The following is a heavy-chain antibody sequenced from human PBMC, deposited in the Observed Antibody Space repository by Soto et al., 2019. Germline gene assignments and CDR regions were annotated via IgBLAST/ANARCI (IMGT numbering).Heavy chain of an antibody. V-gene: IGHV4-28*01. CDR3: ARNNHYITSPHPGNWFDP. CDR1: GYSISSSDW. CDR2: IYYSGST. Sequence: QVQLQESGPGLVKPSDTLSLTCAVSGYSISSSDWWGWIRQPPGKGLEWIGYIYYSGSTFYNPSLKSLVTMSVDTSKNQFSLKLNSVTAVDTAVYYCARNNHYITSPHPGNWFDPWGQGTLVTVSS. J-gene: IGHJ5*02. D-gene: IGHD3-10*01.